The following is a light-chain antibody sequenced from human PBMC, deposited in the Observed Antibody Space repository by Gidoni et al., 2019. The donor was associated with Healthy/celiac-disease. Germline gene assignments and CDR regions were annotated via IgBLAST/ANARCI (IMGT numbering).Light chain of an antibody. CDR3: QQRSNWPLT. V-gene: IGKV3-11*01. CDR1: KSVSSY. J-gene: IGKJ4*01. CDR2: DAS. Sequence: EIVLTPSPATLALSPGERATLSCRASKSVSSYLALYQQKPGQAPRLLIYDASNRATGIPARFSGSGSGTDFTLTISSLEPEDFAVYYCQQRSNWPLTFGGGTKVEIK.